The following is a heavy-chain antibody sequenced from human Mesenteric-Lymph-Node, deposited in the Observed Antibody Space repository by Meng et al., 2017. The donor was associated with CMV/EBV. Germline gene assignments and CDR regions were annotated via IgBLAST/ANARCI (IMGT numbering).Heavy chain of an antibody. CDR1: GGSLSGYY. CDR2: INHSGST. V-gene: IGHV4-34*01. CDR3: ARGGIFGELVGYFYGLDV. Sequence: TPSLTRAVNGGSLSGYYWSWIRQPPGKGLEWIGEINHSGSTSYDPSLKSRVTISIDMSKNQFSLRLSSVTAADTAVYYCARGGIFGELVGYFYGLDVWGQGTTVTVSS. D-gene: IGHD3-3*01. J-gene: IGHJ6*02.